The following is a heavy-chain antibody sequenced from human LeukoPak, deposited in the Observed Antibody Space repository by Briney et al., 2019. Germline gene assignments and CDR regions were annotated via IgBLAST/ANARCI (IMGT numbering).Heavy chain of an antibody. Sequence: SETLSLTCTVSGGSISSSGYYWGWIRQPPGKGLEWIGSIYYSGSTYYNPSLKSRVTISVDTSKNQFSLKLSSVTAADTAVYYCARVFSSSTGVDYWGQGTLVTVSS. CDR3: ARVFSSSTGVDY. J-gene: IGHJ4*02. CDR1: GGSISSSGYY. V-gene: IGHV4-39*07. CDR2: IYYSGST. D-gene: IGHD6-6*01.